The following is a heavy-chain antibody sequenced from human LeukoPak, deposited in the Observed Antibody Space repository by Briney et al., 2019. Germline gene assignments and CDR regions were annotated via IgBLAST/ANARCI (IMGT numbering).Heavy chain of an antibody. CDR3: ARSAEPTSGLSYFDN. Sequence: SETLSLTCTVSGDSISSSDYYWGWIRQPPGKGLEWIGYIYYSGSTNYNPSLKSRVTISVDTSKNQFSLRLNSVTAADTAVYYCARSAEPTSGLSYFDNWGQGTLVTVSS. V-gene: IGHV4-61*05. J-gene: IGHJ4*02. CDR1: GDSISSSDYY. D-gene: IGHD5-12*01. CDR2: IYYSGST.